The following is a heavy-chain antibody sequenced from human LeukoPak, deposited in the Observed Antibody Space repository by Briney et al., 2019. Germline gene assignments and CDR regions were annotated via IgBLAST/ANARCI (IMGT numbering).Heavy chain of an antibody. J-gene: IGHJ6*03. Sequence: ASVKVSCKASGYTFTSYDINWVRQATGQGLEWMGWMNPNSGNTGYAQKFQGRVTITRNTSISTAYMELSSLRSEDTAVYYCAIVLRSDDSSGYCRPYYYYYMDVWGKGTTVTVSS. D-gene: IGHD3-22*01. CDR3: AIVLRSDDSSGYCRPYYYYYMDV. CDR2: MNPNSGNT. CDR1: GYTFTSYD. V-gene: IGHV1-8*03.